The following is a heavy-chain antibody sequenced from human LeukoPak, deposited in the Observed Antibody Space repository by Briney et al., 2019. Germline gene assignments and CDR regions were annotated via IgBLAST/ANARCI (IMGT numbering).Heavy chain of an antibody. CDR1: GLPFSSFV. V-gene: IGHV3-30*04. CDR3: ARDRGSSTSSGYYYYYGMDV. J-gene: IGHJ6*04. D-gene: IGHD2-2*01. Sequence: PGGSLKLPCAASGLPFSSFVMHWVGQAPGKGLEWVAVLSYDGSNKYYAASVKGRFTISRDNSKNTLYLQMNSLRAEDTAVYYCARDRGSSTSSGYYYYYGMDVWGKGTTVTVSS. CDR2: LSYDGSNK.